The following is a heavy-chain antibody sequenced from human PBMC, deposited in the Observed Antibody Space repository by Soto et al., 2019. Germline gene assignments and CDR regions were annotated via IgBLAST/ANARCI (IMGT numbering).Heavy chain of an antibody. J-gene: IGHJ4*02. D-gene: IGHD5-12*01. CDR2: MYYTGTT. V-gene: IGHV4-61*01. CDR1: GDSVSSGNKY. Sequence: SETLSLTCTVSGDSVSSGNKYWSWIRQTPGKGLEWLGYMYYTGTTNYNPSLESRVTISLDKAKNQFSLKLSSVTAADTAVYYCARDWSYSGFEDFWGQGTQVTVSS. CDR3: ARDWSYSGFEDF.